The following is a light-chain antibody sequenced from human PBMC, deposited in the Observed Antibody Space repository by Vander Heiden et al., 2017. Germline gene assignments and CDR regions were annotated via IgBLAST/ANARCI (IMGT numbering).Light chain of an antibody. CDR3: MQALQTPGLT. J-gene: IGKJ4*01. V-gene: IGKV2-28*01. CDR2: LGS. CDR1: QSLLHSNGYNY. Sequence: DIVMTQSPLSLPVTPGEPASISCRSSQSLLHSNGYNYLDWYLQKPGQSPQLLIYLGSNRASGVPDRFSGSGSGTDFTLKISRVEAEDVGVYYCMQALQTPGLTFGGGTKVAIK.